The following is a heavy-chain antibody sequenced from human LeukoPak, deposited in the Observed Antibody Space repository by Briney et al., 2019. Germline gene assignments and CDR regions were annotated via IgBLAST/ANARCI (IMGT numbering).Heavy chain of an antibody. CDR2: IYYSGST. D-gene: IGHD3-16*01. CDR3: ARSPWGPYFDY. V-gene: IGHV4-59*01. J-gene: IGHJ4*02. CDR1: GGPISSYY. Sequence: PSETLSLTCTVSGGPISSYYWSWIRQPPGKGLEWIGYIYYSGSTNYNPSLKSRVTISVDTSKNQFSLKLSSVTAADTAVYYCARSPWGPYFDYWGQGTLVTVSS.